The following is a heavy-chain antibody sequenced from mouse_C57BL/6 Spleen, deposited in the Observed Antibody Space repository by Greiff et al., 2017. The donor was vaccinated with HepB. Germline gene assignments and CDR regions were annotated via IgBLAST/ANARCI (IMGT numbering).Heavy chain of an antibody. D-gene: IGHD1-1*01. J-gene: IGHJ2*01. CDR1: GYTFTDYN. CDR2: INPNNGGT. CDR3: ARSYYYGSRGYYFDY. V-gene: IGHV1-18*01. Sequence: VQLKQSGPELVKPGASVKIPCKASGYTFTDYNMDWVKQSHGKSLEWIGDINPNNGGTIYNQKFKGKATLTVDKSSSTAYMELRSLTSEDTAVYYCARSYYYGSRGYYFDYWGQGTTLTVSS.